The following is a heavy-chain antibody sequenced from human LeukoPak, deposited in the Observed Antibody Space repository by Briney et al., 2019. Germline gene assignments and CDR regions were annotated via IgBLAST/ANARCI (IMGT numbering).Heavy chain of an antibody. Sequence: GGSLRLSCAASGFTFSSYAMTWVRQAPGKGLEWVSTISGSGANTYYADSVKGRFTISRDNSKNTLSLQMNSLRVEDTALYYCAKYSDSTGAHYFDYWXXXTXVTVSS. CDR1: GFTFSSYA. CDR2: ISGSGANT. D-gene: IGHD2/OR15-2a*01. V-gene: IGHV3-23*01. J-gene: IGHJ4*01. CDR3: AKYSDSTGAHYFDY.